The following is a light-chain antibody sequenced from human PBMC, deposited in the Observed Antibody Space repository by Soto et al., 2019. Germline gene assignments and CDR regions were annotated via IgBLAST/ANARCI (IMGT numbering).Light chain of an antibody. CDR3: MCYAGGNNWV. J-gene: IGLJ3*02. CDR2: EVN. CDR1: SSDIGGSDF. V-gene: IGLV2-14*01. Sequence: QSALTQPASVSGSPGQSITISCTGTSSDIGGSDFVSWYQQHPGKAPKLVMSEVNNRPSGVSSRFSGSKSGNTASLTVSGLQAEDEADYYCMCYAGGNNWVFGGGTQLTVL.